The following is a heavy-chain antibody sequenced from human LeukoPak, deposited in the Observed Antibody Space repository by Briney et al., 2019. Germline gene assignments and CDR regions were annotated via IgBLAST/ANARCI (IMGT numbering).Heavy chain of an antibody. D-gene: IGHD2-8*01. V-gene: IGHV3-74*01. J-gene: IGHJ4*02. Sequence: GGSLRVSCAASGFTFSSYWMHWVRQAPGKGLVWVSRINSDGSSTSYADSVKGRFTISRDNAKNTLYLQMNSLRAEDTAVYYCARDIRNDNGIDYWGQGTLVTVSS. CDR1: GFTFSSYW. CDR3: ARDIRNDNGIDY. CDR2: INSDGSST.